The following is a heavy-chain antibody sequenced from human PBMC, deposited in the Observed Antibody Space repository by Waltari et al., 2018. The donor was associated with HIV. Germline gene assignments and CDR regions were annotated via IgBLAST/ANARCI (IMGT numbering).Heavy chain of an antibody. CDR3: ARTVGPKRQAFDI. V-gene: IGHV4-4*07. J-gene: IGHJ3*02. Sequence: QVRLQESGPGLVKPSETLSLTCTVSGGSVSTYSWSWIRQPAGRGLEWIGLFYFIGNTRYNPSLTGRATVSLDTPKNQVSLKLSSVTATDTAVYYCARTVGPKRQAFDIWGQGTTVVVSS. CDR1: GGSVSTYS. CDR2: FYFIGNT. D-gene: IGHD1-26*01.